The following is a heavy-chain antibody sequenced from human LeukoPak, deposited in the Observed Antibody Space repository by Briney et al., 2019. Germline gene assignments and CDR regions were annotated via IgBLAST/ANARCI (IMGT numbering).Heavy chain of an antibody. V-gene: IGHV4-31*03. D-gene: IGHD3-22*01. CDR2: IYYSGST. CDR3: VGTNYYDSSGFDY. J-gene: IGHJ4*02. CDR1: GCSISSGGYY. Sequence: SETLSLTCTVSGCSISSGGYYWSWIRQHPGKGLECIAYIYYSGSTYYNPYLKSRVTLSVDTSKNQFSLKLSSVTAADTAVYYCVGTNYYDSSGFDYWGEGTLVTVCS.